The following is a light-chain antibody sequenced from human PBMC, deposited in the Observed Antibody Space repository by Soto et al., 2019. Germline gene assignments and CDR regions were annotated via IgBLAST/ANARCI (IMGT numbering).Light chain of an antibody. CDR2: GAS. Sequence: EIVLTQSPGTLSLSPGERATLSCRASQSINNNYLAWYQQKRGQAPRLLIYGASSRATGIPDRFSGSGSGTDFTLTIIRLEHEDFAVYYCQQYGGSPRTFGQGTKVEIK. J-gene: IGKJ1*01. CDR1: QSINNNY. V-gene: IGKV3-20*01. CDR3: QQYGGSPRT.